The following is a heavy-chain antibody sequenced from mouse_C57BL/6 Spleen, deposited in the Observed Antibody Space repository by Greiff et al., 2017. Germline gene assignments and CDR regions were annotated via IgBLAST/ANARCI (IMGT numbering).Heavy chain of an antibody. Sequence: VQLQQSGPELVKPGASVKISCKASGYTFTDYYINWVKQRPGQGLEWLGWIYPGSGNTKYNEKFKGKATLTVDTSSSTAYMQLSSLTSEDSAVYFCARGDYYYGSSVDYWGQGTTLTVSS. CDR1: GYTFTDYY. V-gene: IGHV1-84*01. CDR2: IYPGSGNT. D-gene: IGHD1-1*01. J-gene: IGHJ2*01. CDR3: ARGDYYYGSSVDY.